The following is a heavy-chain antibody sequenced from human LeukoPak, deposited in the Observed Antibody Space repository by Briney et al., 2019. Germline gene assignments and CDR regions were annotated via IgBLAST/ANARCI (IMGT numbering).Heavy chain of an antibody. D-gene: IGHD4-23*01. Sequence: ASVKVSCKASGGTFSSYAISWVRQAPGQGLEWMGRIIPIFGTANYAQKFQGRVTITTDESTSTAYMELSSLRSEDTAVYYCAREITSTPVVRGPGAFDIWGQGTMVTVSS. CDR2: IIPIFGTA. V-gene: IGHV1-69*05. CDR1: GGTFSSYA. J-gene: IGHJ3*02. CDR3: AREITSTPVVRGPGAFDI.